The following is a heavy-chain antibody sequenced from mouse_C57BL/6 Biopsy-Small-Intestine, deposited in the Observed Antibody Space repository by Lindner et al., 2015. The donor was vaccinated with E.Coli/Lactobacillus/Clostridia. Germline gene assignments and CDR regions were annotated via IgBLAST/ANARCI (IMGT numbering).Heavy chain of an antibody. Sequence: VQLQESGAEVVKPGASVKMSCKASGYTFTTYPIEWMKQNRGKSLEWIGNFHPYNDDTKYNEKFKGKATLTVEKSSSTVYLELSRLTSDDSAVYYCARRGGNYGKWYFDVWGTGTTVTVSS. CDR2: FHPYNDDT. CDR3: ARRGGNYGKWYFDV. CDR1: GYTFTTYP. D-gene: IGHD2-1*01. J-gene: IGHJ1*03. V-gene: IGHV1-47*01.